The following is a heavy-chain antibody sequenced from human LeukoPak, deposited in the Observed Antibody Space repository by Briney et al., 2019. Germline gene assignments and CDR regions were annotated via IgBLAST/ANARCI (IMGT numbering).Heavy chain of an antibody. Sequence: SETLSLTCTVSGYSISSGYYWGWIRQPPGKGLEWIGSIYHSGSTCYNPSLKSRVTISVDTSKNQFSLKLSSVTAADTAVYYCARDGYDSSGYYRHDAFDIWGQGTMVTVYS. J-gene: IGHJ3*02. CDR1: GYSISSGYY. CDR2: IYHSGST. D-gene: IGHD3-22*01. V-gene: IGHV4-38-2*02. CDR3: ARDGYDSSGYYRHDAFDI.